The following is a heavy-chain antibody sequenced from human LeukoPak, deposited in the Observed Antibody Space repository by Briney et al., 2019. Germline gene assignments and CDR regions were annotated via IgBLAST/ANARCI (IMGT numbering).Heavy chain of an antibody. J-gene: IGHJ4*02. CDR1: GYTFATYF. CDR2: IKPDSGVT. D-gene: IGHD2-21*02. Sequence: RASVKVSCKTSGYTFATYFMHWVRQAPGQGLEWRGYIKPDSGVTNYAQKFRGRVTMTWDTSISTAYIELSGLTSDDTAIYYCARPTYCGSDCYFNFDYWGQGTLVTVSS. CDR3: ARPTYCGSDCYFNFDY. V-gene: IGHV1-2*02.